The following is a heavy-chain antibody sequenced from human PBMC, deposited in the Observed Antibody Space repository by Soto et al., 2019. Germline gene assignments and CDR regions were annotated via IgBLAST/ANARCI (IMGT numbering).Heavy chain of an antibody. D-gene: IGHD3-22*01. J-gene: IGHJ6*02. CDR2: ISSSSSYI. Sequence: GVLRLSCAASGFTFSSYSMNWVRQAPGKGLEWVSPISSSSSYIYYADSVKGRFTISRDNAKNSLYLQMNSLRAEDTAVYYCARDISNYYDSSGYYAYYYYGMDVWGQGTTVTVSS. V-gene: IGHV3-21*01. CDR3: ARDISNYYDSSGYYAYYYYGMDV. CDR1: GFTFSSYS.